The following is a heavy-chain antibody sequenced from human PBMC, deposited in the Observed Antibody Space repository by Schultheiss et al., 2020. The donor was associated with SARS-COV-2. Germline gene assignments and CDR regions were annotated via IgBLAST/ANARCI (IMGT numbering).Heavy chain of an antibody. V-gene: IGHV4-59*08. Sequence: SETLSLTCTVSGGSISSYSWSWIRQPPGKGLEWIGYIYYSGNTNYNPSLKSRVTISVDTSKNQFSLKLSSVTAADTAVYYCARPGGNYGSGSYYIDYWGQGTLVTVSS. CDR2: IYYSGNT. CDR3: ARPGGNYGSGSYYIDY. CDR1: GGSISSYS. D-gene: IGHD3-10*01. J-gene: IGHJ4*02.